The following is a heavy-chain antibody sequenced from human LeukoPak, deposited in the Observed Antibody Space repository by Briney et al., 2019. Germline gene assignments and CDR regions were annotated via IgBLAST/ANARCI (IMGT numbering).Heavy chain of an antibody. CDR1: GGTFSSYA. D-gene: IGHD2-2*01. CDR2: IIPIFGTA. J-gene: IGHJ3*02. V-gene: IGHV1-69*05. CDR3: ARGVVVVPAAILAFDI. Sequence: GASVKVSCKASGGTFSSYAISWVRQAPGQGLEWMGGIIPIFGTANYAQKFQGRVTITTDESTSTAYMELSSLRSEDTAVYYCARGVVVVPAAILAFDIWGQGTMVTVSS.